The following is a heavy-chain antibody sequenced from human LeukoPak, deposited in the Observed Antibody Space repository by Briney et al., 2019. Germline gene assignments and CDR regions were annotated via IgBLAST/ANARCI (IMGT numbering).Heavy chain of an antibody. Sequence: PSVKVSCKASGYTFTGYYIHWVRQAPGQGLEWMGWINPNSGGTNYAQKFQGGVTMTRDTSISTAYMELSRLRSDDTAVYYCAKVMGSGQWLVEREDFDIWGQGTMVTVSS. CDR3: AKVMGSGQWLVEREDFDI. V-gene: IGHV1-2*02. D-gene: IGHD6-19*01. J-gene: IGHJ3*02. CDR2: INPNSGGT. CDR1: GYTFTGYY.